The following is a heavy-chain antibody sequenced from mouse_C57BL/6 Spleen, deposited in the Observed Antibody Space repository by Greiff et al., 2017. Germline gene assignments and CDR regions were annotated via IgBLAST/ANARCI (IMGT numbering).Heavy chain of an antibody. Sequence: EVQLQQSGPELVKPGASVKIPCKASGYTFTDYNMDWVKQSHGKSLEWIGDINPNNGGTIYNQKFKGKATLTVDKSSSTAYMELRSLTSEDTAVYYCARSATTVDYFDYWGQGTTLTVSS. CDR2: INPNNGGT. CDR3: ARSATTVDYFDY. D-gene: IGHD1-1*01. V-gene: IGHV1-18*01. J-gene: IGHJ2*01. CDR1: GYTFTDYN.